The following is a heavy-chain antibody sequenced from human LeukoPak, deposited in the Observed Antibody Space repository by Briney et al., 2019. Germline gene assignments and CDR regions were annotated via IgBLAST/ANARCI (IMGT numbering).Heavy chain of an antibody. Sequence: PGGSLRLSCAASGFTVSSNYMSWVRQAPGKGLEWVSVIYSGGNTYYADSVKGRFTLSRDNSKNMLYPQMKSLRAEDTAVYYCARDSTTGWYHEYWGQGTLVTVSS. CDR3: ARDSTTGWYHEY. D-gene: IGHD2/OR15-2a*01. CDR1: GFTVSSNY. CDR2: IYSGGNT. J-gene: IGHJ4*01. V-gene: IGHV3-66*01.